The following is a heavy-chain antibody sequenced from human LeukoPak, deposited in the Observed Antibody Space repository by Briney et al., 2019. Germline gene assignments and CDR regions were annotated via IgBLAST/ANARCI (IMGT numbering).Heavy chain of an antibody. CDR2: INPSGGST. CDR1: GYTFTSYY. V-gene: IGHV1-46*01. CDR3: AREDAEIIVVVTASNAFDI. Sequence: APVKVSCKASGYTFTSYYMHWVRQAPGQGLEWMGIINPSGGSTSYAQKFQGRVTMTRDTSTSTVYMELSSLRSEDTAVYYCAREDAEIIVVVTASNAFDIWGQGTMVTVSS. D-gene: IGHD2-21*02. J-gene: IGHJ3*02.